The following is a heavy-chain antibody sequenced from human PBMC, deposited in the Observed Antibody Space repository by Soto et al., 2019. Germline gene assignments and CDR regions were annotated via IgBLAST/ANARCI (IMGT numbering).Heavy chain of an antibody. J-gene: IGHJ6*02. CDR3: ASRRRNYYDGMDV. V-gene: IGHV4-4*07. CDR1: GAYIRTYF. Sequence: SETLSLTCSVSGAYIRTYFWTWIRQPAGKGLEWMGRISPDGSATYNPSLQSRVSMFVDTSKNEFSLRLTSVTAADTAVFYCASRRRNYYDGMDVWGQGTSVTVSS. CDR2: ISPDGSA.